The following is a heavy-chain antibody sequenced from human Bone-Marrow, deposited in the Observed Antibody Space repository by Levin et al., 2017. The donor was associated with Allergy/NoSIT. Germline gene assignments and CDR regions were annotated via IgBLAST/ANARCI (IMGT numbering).Heavy chain of an antibody. CDR2: IFWDDER. D-gene: IGHD1-26*01. V-gene: IGHV2-5*02. Sequence: SLTNYGEGVGWIRRPPGKALEWLALIFWDDERRYSPSLQSRLTITKDTSKKQVVLALTNVDPMDTATYYCAHRRRAVGFFFDSWGQGTLVTVSS. J-gene: IGHJ5*01. CDR3: AHRRRAVGFFFDS. CDR1: SLTNYGEG.